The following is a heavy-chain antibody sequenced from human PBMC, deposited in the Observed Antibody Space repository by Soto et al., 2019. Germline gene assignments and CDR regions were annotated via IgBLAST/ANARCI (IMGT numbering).Heavy chain of an antibody. CDR2: VSGSGGST. D-gene: IGHD3-3*01. CDR1: GFTFSSYA. J-gene: IGHJ6*02. Sequence: PGGSLRLSCAASGFTFSSYAMTWVRQTPGKGLEWVSTVSGSGGSTYYADSVKGRFTISRDNSKNTVYLQMKSLRAEDTAVYYYAKVGGMTIFYYYNGLDVWGQGTTVTVSS. CDR3: AKVGGMTIFYYYNGLDV. V-gene: IGHV3-23*01.